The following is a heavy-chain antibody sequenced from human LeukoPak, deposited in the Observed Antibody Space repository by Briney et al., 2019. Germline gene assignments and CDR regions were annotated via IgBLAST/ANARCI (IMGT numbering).Heavy chain of an antibody. J-gene: IGHJ4*02. CDR3: ARGYYDSSAYYSAAY. V-gene: IGHV1-8*01. CDR1: GYTFTSYD. Sequence: GASVKVSCQASGYTFTSYDINWVRQATGQWLEWMGWMNPNSGNTGYAQKFQGRVTMTRDTSISTAYMELTRLRSDDTAVYYCARGYYDSSAYYSAAYWGQGTLVTVSS. D-gene: IGHD3-22*01. CDR2: MNPNSGNT.